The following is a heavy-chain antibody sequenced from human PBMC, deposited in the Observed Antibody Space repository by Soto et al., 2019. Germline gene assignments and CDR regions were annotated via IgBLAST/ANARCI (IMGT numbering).Heavy chain of an antibody. CDR2: ISSSSSTI. V-gene: IGHV3-48*02. CDR1: GFTFSIYS. Sequence: GGSLRLSCAASGFTFSIYSMNWVRQSPGKGLEWVSYISSSSSTIYYADSVKGRFTISRDNAKNSLYLQMNSLRDEDTAVYYCARDLNRYYDYGTDVWGQGTTVTVSS. J-gene: IGHJ6*02. CDR3: ARDLNRYYDYGTDV.